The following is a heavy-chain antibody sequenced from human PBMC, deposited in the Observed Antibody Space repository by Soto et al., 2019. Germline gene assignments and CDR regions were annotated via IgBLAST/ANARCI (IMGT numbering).Heavy chain of an antibody. D-gene: IGHD6-6*01. CDR3: AREPGSSGGDY. CDR2: IYSGGTT. Sequence: GGSLRLSCAASGFSVSSNYMSWVRQAPGKGLEWVSVIYSGGTTYYADSVKGRFTISRDNSKNTLYLQMSSLRVEDTAVYYCAREPGSSGGDYWGQGXLVTVSS. V-gene: IGHV3-53*01. J-gene: IGHJ4*02. CDR1: GFSVSSNY.